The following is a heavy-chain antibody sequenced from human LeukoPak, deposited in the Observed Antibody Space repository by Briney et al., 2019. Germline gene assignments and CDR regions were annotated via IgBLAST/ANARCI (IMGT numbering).Heavy chain of an antibody. D-gene: IGHD5-18*01. CDR2: IYSDGTT. CDR1: GFTVITNY. J-gene: IGHJ5*02. CDR3: AKDHRYSYGYFNWFDP. Sequence: GGSLRLSCAASGFTVITNYMSWVRQAPGKGLEWVSVIYSDGTTHYADSVKGRFTISRDNSKNTLYLQMSSLRAEDTVVYYCAKDHRYSYGYFNWFDPWGQGTLVTVSS. V-gene: IGHV3-66*01.